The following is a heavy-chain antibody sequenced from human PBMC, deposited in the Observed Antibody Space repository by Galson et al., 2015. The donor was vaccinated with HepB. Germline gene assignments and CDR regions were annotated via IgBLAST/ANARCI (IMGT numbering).Heavy chain of an antibody. Sequence: SVKVSCKASGYTFTGDYMHWVRQAPGQGLEWMGIINPSGGSTSYAQKFQGRVTMTRDTSTSTVYMELSSLRSEDTAVYYCAREGYDSRLHFDYWGQGTLVTVSS. J-gene: IGHJ4*02. V-gene: IGHV1-46*03. CDR2: INPSGGST. CDR1: GYTFTGDY. CDR3: AREGYDSRLHFDY. D-gene: IGHD3-22*01.